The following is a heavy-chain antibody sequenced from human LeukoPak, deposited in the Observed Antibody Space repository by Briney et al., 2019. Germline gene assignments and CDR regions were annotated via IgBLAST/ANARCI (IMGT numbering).Heavy chain of an antibody. CDR3: ARNRLGLSDY. J-gene: IGHJ4*02. D-gene: IGHD1-14*01. V-gene: IGHV4-59*01. CDR2: IYYSGST. CDR1: GGSISSYY. Sequence: PSETLSLTCTVSGGSISSYYWSWIRQPPGKGLEWIGYIYYSGSTNYNPSLKSRVTISVDTSKNQFSLKLSSVTAADTAVYYCARNRLGLSDYGGQATLVSVSS.